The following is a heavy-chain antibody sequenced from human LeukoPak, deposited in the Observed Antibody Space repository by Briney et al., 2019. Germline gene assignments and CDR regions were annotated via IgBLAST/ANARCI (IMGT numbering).Heavy chain of an antibody. J-gene: IGHJ3*02. Sequence: ASVKVSCKASGYTFTGYYMHWVRQAPGQGLEWMGWINPNSGGTNYAQKFQGRVTMTRDTSISTAYMELSRLRSDDTAVYYCARGDCSSTSCNNLRAFDIWGQGTMVTVSS. CDR1: GYTFTGYY. V-gene: IGHV1-2*02. D-gene: IGHD2-2*01. CDR2: INPNSGGT. CDR3: ARGDCSSTSCNNLRAFDI.